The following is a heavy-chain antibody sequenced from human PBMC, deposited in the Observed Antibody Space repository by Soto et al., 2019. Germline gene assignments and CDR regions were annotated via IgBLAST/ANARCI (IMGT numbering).Heavy chain of an antibody. Sequence: SETLSLTCTVSGGSINSSSYFWGWIRQPPGKGLEWIGSLYYSGSTFYNPSLKSRVTISLDTSKNQFSLKLSSVTAADAAVYYCASYGRGTYYYGFYFHHWGQGTPVTVSS. CDR3: ASYGRGTYYYGFYFHH. CDR2: LYYSGST. V-gene: IGHV4-39*01. J-gene: IGHJ4*02. D-gene: IGHD3-10*01. CDR1: GGSINSSSYF.